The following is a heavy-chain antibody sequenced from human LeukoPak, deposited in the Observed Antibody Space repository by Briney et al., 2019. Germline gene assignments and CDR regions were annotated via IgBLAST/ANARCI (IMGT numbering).Heavy chain of an antibody. Sequence: GGSLRLSCAASGFTFSSYGMHWVRQAPGKGLEWVAFIRYDGSNEYYADAVKGRFTISRDNSKNTQYLQMNSLRAEDTAVYYCASNSYCGGDCYSPWAFDIWGQGTMVTVSS. V-gene: IGHV3-30*02. D-gene: IGHD2-21*02. J-gene: IGHJ3*02. CDR1: GFTFSSYG. CDR2: IRYDGSNE. CDR3: ASNSYCGGDCYSPWAFDI.